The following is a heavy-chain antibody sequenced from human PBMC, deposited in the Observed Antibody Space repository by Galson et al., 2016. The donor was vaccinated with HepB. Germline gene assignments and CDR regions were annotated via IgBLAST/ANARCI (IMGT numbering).Heavy chain of an antibody. CDR3: VRESPGVSSYGSVDY. CDR1: GLMYTHYA. V-gene: IGHV3-21*01. D-gene: IGHD5-18*01. CDR2: IDDSGDHI. J-gene: IGHJ4*02. Sequence: SLRLSCAVSGLMYTHYAMNWVRQAPGKGLEWVSIIDDSGDHIYYAESVKGRFTISRDNAKNSLYLQMNSLRAEDTALYYCVRESPGVSSYGSVDYWGQGTLVTVSS.